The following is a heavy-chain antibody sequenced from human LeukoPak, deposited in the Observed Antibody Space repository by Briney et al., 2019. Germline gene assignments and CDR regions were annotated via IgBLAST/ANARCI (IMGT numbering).Heavy chain of an antibody. J-gene: IGHJ4*02. D-gene: IGHD3-10*01. CDR1: GFSFSTYA. Sequence: GGSLRLSCAASGFSFSTYAMHWVRQAPGKGLEWVALIWHDASHTFYTDSVKGRFAISRDNSKNTVYLQMNSLGGEDTAVYYCAREIFGSGSCPDYWGQGTLVTVSS. V-gene: IGHV3-33*01. CDR2: IWHDASHT. CDR3: AREIFGSGSCPDY.